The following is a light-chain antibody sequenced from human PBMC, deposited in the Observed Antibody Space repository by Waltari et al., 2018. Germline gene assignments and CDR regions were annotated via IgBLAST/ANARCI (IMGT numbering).Light chain of an antibody. Sequence: DIQMTQSPSSLSASVGDRVTITCRASQSIRSYLNWYQQKPGKAPKLLIYAASSLQSGVPSRFSGSGSGTDFTLTISSLQPEDFATYYCLQYYSYPGTFGPGTRVDI. J-gene: IGKJ3*01. CDR3: LQYYSYPGT. CDR1: QSIRSY. V-gene: IGKV1-39*01. CDR2: AAS.